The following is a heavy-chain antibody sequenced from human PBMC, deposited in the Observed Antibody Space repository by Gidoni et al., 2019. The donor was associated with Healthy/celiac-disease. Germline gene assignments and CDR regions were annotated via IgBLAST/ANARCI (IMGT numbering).Heavy chain of an antibody. V-gene: IGHV4-39*01. Sequence: QLQLQESGPGLVKPSETLSLTCTVSGGSISSSSYYWGWLRQPPGKGREWIGSIYYGGSTYYNPSLKSRVTISVDTSKNQFSLKLSSVTAADTAVYYCARQHYYYYMDVWGKGTTVTVSS. CDR1: GGSISSSSYY. CDR2: IYYGGST. CDR3: ARQHYYYYMDV. J-gene: IGHJ6*03.